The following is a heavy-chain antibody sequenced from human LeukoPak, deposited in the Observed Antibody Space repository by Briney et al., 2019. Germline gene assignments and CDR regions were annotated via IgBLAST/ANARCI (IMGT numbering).Heavy chain of an antibody. V-gene: IGHV4-59*08. CDR3: ARQDYDILTGYLYGMDV. CDR1: GGSISSYY. Sequence: SETLSLTCTVSGGSISSYYWSWIRQPPRKGLEWIGYIYYSGSTNYNPSLKSRVTISVDTSKNQFSLKLSSVTAADTAVYYCARQDYDILTGYLYGMDVWGQGTTVTVSS. D-gene: IGHD3-9*01. J-gene: IGHJ6*02. CDR2: IYYSGST.